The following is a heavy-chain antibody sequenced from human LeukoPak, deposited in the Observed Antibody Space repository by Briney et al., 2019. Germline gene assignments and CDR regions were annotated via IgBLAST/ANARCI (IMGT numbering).Heavy chain of an antibody. CDR2: IIPILGIA. Sequence: SVKVSCKASGGTFSSYAISWVRQAPGQGLEWMERIIPILGIANYAQKFQGRVTITADKSTSTAYMELSSLRSEDTAVYYCARGQASPAAAGTALDYWGQGTLVTVSS. V-gene: IGHV1-69*04. CDR3: ARGQASPAAAGTALDY. D-gene: IGHD6-13*01. J-gene: IGHJ4*02. CDR1: GGTFSSYA.